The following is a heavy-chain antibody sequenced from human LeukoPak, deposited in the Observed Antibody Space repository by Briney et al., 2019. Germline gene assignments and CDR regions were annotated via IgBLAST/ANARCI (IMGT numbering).Heavy chain of an antibody. V-gene: IGHV4-34*01. CDR3: ARGSMVDSSSWVPYYFDY. D-gene: IGHD6-13*01. CDR1: GGSISSYY. Sequence: SETLSLTCTVSGGSISSYYWSWIRQPPGKGLEWIGEINHSGSTNYNPSLKSRVTISVDTSKNQFSLKLSSVTAADTAVYYCARGSMVDSSSWVPYYFDYWGQGTLVTVSS. CDR2: INHSGST. J-gene: IGHJ4*02.